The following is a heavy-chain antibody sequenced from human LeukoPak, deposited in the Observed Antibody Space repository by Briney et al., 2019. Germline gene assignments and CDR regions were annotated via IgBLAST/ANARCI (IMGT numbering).Heavy chain of an antibody. J-gene: IGHJ3*01. D-gene: IGHD3-16*02. CDR2: IRYDGSNK. V-gene: IGHV3-30*02. Sequence: GGSLRLSCAASGFTFSSYGMHWVRQAPGKGLEWVAFIRYDGSNKYYADSVKGRFTISRDNSKNTLYLQMNSLGAEDSAVYYCARDSLHPRRLSDAFDVWGQGTMVTVSS. CDR3: ARDSLHPRRLSDAFDV. CDR1: GFTFSSYG.